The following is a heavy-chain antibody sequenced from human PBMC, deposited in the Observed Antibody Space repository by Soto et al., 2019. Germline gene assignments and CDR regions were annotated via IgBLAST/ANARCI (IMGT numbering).Heavy chain of an antibody. Sequence: SETLSLTCAVYGGSFSGYYWSWIRQPPGKGLEWIGEINHSGSTNYNPSLKSRVTISVDTSKNQFSLKLSSVTAADTAVYYCAPLSVSLSGPYGINVWGQGTTVTVSS. CDR2: INHSGST. D-gene: IGHD2-15*01. V-gene: IGHV4-34*01. CDR3: APLSVSLSGPYGINV. J-gene: IGHJ6*02. CDR1: GGSFSGYY.